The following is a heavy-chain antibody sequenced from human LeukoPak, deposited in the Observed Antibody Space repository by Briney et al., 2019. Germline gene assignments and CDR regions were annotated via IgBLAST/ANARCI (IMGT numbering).Heavy chain of an antibody. CDR3: ARERGATTLPFDP. V-gene: IGHV1-18*01. D-gene: IGHD1-26*01. CDR1: GYTFTTYA. CDR2: ISPYDDST. J-gene: IGHJ5*02. Sequence: GASVKVSCKASGYTFTTYAISWVRQAPGQGLEWMGRISPYDDSTDYAQTLQNKVTMTTDTSTSTAYMELRSLRSDDTAVYYCARERGATTLPFDPWGQGTLVTVSS.